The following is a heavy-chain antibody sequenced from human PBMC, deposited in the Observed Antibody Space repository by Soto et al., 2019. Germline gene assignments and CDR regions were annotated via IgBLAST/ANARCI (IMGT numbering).Heavy chain of an antibody. Sequence: GSLRLSCAASGITFSSYWMSWVRQAPGKGLEWVANIKQDGSEKYYVDSVKGRFTISRDNAKNSLYLQMNNLRAEDSAVYYCAKPSGVIGVVIKGAFDYWGQGNPVT. CDR3: AKPSGVIGVVIKGAFDY. V-gene: IGHV3-7*03. CDR2: IKQDGSEK. J-gene: IGHJ4*02. D-gene: IGHD3-3*01. CDR1: GITFSSYW.